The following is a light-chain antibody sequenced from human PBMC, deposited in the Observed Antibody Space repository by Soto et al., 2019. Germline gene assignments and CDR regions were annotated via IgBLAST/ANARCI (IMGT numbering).Light chain of an antibody. CDR2: EVS. CDR3: SSYTSSSTFHVV. J-gene: IGLJ2*01. V-gene: IGLV2-18*02. CDR1: SSDVGSYNR. Sequence: QSALTQPPSVSGSPGQSVTISCTGTSSDVGSYNRVSWYQQPPGTAPKLMIYEVSNRPAGVPDRLSGSKSGNAASLTISGLQAEDEADYYGSSYTSSSTFHVVFGGGTKLTVL.